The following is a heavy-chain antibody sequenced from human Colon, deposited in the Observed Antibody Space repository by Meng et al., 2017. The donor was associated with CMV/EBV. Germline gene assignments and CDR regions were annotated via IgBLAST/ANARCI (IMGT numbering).Heavy chain of an antibody. CDR2: IYRGDNT. D-gene: IGHD3-10*01. V-gene: IGHV3-66*01. Sequence: EVELLGSGGGLVQPGGSLRLSCAASGFNVRDKYMSWVRQAPGKGLEWVCIIYRGDNTYYIDSVKDRFTVSRDNSKNTMYLQMNSLRVEDTAVYYCTGDSVSNPNLDYWGQGTLVTVSS. CDR1: GFNVRDKY. J-gene: IGHJ4*02. CDR3: TGDSVSNPNLDY.